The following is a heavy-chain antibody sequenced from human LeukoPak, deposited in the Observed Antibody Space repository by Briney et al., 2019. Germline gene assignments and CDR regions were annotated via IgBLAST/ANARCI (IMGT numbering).Heavy chain of an antibody. CDR1: GGSISSYY. J-gene: IGHJ5*02. Sequence: PSETLSLTCTVSGGSISSYYWSWIRQPPGKGLEWIGYIYHSGSTNYNPSLKSRVTISVDTSKNQFSLKLSSVTAADTAVYYCARRWGSSLDPWGQGTLVTVSS. D-gene: IGHD6-13*01. CDR2: IYHSGST. V-gene: IGHV4-59*08. CDR3: ARRWGSSLDP.